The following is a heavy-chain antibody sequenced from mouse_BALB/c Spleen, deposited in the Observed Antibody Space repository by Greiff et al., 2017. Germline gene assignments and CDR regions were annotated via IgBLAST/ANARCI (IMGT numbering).Heavy chain of an antibody. J-gene: IGHJ3*01. CDR2: ISSGGSYT. V-gene: IGHV5-9-4*01. D-gene: IGHD2-14*01. CDR1: GFTFSSYA. Sequence: EVQGVESGGGLVKPGGSLKLSCAASGFTFSSYAMSWVRQSPEKRLEWVAEISSGGSYTYYPDTVTGRFTISRDNAKNTLYLEMSSLRSEDTAMYYCAREVRRAWFAYWGQGTLVTVSA. CDR3: AREVRRAWFAY.